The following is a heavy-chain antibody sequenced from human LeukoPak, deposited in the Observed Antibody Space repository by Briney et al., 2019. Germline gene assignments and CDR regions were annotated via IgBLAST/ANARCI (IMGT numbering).Heavy chain of an antibody. V-gene: IGHV1-2*02. CDR2: INPNSGGT. CDR1: GYTFTGYY. J-gene: IGHJ5*02. CDR3: ARTFHCSSTSCRYP. D-gene: IGHD2-2*01. Sequence: ASVKVSCTASGYTFTGYYMHWVRQAPGQGLEWMGWINPNSGGTNYAQKFQGRVTMTRDTSISTAYMELSRLRSDDTAVYYCARTFHCSSTSCRYPWGQGTLVTVSS.